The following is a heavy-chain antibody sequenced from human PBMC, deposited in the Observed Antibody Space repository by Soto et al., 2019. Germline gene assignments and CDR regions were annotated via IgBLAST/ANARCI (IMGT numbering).Heavy chain of an antibody. CDR2: IYSGGST. Sequence: GGSLRLSCAASGFTVSSNYMSWVRQAPGKGLEWVSVIYSGGSTYYADSVKGRFTISRDNSKNTLYLQMNSLRAEDTAVYYCARDLFFAGDSSGYNWFDPWGQGTLVTVSS. CDR3: ARDLFFAGDSSGYNWFDP. J-gene: IGHJ5*02. CDR1: GFTVSSNY. D-gene: IGHD6-19*01. V-gene: IGHV3-66*01.